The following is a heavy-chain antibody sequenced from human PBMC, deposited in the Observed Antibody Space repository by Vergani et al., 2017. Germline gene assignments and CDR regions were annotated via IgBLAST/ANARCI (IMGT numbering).Heavy chain of an antibody. V-gene: IGHV4-59*01. CDR1: GGSISSYY. CDR3: AREGVEDTAMVTPTSHYYYDMDV. J-gene: IGHJ6*03. CDR2: IYYSGST. D-gene: IGHD5-18*01. Sequence: QVQLQESGPGLVKPSETLSLTCTVSGGSISSYYWSWIRQPPGKGLEWIGYIYYSGSTNYNPSLKRRVTISVDTSKNQFSLKLSSVTAADTAVYYCAREGVEDTAMVTPTSHYYYDMDVWGKGTTVTVSS.